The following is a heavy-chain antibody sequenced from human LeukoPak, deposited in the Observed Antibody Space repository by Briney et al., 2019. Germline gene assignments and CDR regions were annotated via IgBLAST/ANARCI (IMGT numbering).Heavy chain of an antibody. D-gene: IGHD4-17*01. CDR1: GYTFTEYY. Sequence: ASVKVSCKASGYTFTEYYMHWMRQAPGQGLEWMGWINPNSGGTKYEQKFQGRVTMTRDTSISTAYMELSRLRSDDTAVYYCARYGQNWYFALWGRGTLVTVSS. V-gene: IGHV1-2*02. CDR2: INPNSGGT. J-gene: IGHJ2*01. CDR3: ARYGQNWYFAL.